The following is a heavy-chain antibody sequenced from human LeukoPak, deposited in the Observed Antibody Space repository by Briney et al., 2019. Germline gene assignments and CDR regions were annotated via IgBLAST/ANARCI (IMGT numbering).Heavy chain of an antibody. CDR2: ISSSSSSI. CDR1: GFTFSISS. J-gene: IGHJ4*02. Sequence: PGGSLRLSCVASGFTFSISSMSWVRQAPGKGLEWVSYISSSSSSIYNADSVKGRFTISGDNSKNTLYPQMNSLRAEDTAVYYCARVARAMVSPYYFDYWGQGTLVTVSS. D-gene: IGHD2-21*01. CDR3: ARVARAMVSPYYFDY. V-gene: IGHV3-48*01.